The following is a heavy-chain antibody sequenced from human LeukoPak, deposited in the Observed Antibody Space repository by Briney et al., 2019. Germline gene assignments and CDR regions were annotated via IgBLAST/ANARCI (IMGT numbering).Heavy chain of an antibody. CDR3: ARGIDSTGLHFYYFDY. Sequence: PGGSLRLSCAASGFTFNDYYMSWIRQAPGKGLEWVSYISSSGSAIYYADSVKGRFTISRDNAKNSLYLQMNSLRAEDTAVYYCARGIDSTGLHFYYFDYWGQGTLVTVSS. J-gene: IGHJ4*02. D-gene: IGHD3-22*01. V-gene: IGHV3-11*01. CDR1: GFTFNDYY. CDR2: ISSSGSAI.